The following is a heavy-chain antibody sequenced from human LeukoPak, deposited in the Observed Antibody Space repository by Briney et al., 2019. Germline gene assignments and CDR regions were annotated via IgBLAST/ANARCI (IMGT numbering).Heavy chain of an antibody. Sequence: GGSLRLSCAASGFTFSSYWMSWVRQAPGKGLEWVANIKQDGSEKYYVDSVKGRFTISRDNAKNSLYLQMNSLRAEDTAVYYCAKDLSSGTGIPGDYYGMDVWGQGTTVTVSS. CDR2: IKQDGSEK. J-gene: IGHJ6*02. D-gene: IGHD1-1*01. CDR3: AKDLSSGTGIPGDYYGMDV. CDR1: GFTFSSYW. V-gene: IGHV3-7*01.